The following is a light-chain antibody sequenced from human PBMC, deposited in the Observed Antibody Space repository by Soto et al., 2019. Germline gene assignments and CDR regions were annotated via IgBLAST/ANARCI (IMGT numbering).Light chain of an antibody. J-gene: IGKJ4*01. CDR3: QQYSKWPLT. Sequence: VLTQSPATLSLSPGERATLSCRASQSVSSYLAWYQQKAGQSPRLLIYGASTRAAETPARFSGSGSETEFTLTISSLQSEDFAVYYCQQYSKWPLTFGGRSKV. CDR2: GAS. CDR1: QSVSSY. V-gene: IGKV3-15*01.